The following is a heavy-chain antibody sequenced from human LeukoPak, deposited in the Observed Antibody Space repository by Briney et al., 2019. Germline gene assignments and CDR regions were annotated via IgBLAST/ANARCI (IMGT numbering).Heavy chain of an antibody. CDR2: IYYSGST. D-gene: IGHD6-13*01. V-gene: IGHV4-59*01. CDR1: GGSISSYY. Sequence: SETLSLTCTVSGGSISSYYWSWIRQPPGKGLEWIAYIYYSGSTNYNPSLKSRVTISVDTSKNQFSLKLSSVTAADTAVYHCARVTQDSSSWYYYFDYWGQGTLVTVSS. CDR3: ARVTQDSSSWYYYFDY. J-gene: IGHJ4*02.